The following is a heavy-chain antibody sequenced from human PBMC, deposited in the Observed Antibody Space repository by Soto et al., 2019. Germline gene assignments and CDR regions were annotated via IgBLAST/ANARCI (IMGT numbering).Heavy chain of an antibody. V-gene: IGHV4-31*03. J-gene: IGHJ3*02. CDR2: IYYSGST. D-gene: IGHD6-6*01. CDR3: ARGRSVRLRTALDI. Sequence: PSETLSLTCTVSGGSISSGGYYWSWIRQHPGKGLEWIGYIYYSGSTYYNPSLKSRVTISVDTSKNQFSLKLSSVTAADTAVYYCARGRSVRLRTALDIWGQGTMVTVS. CDR1: GGSISSGGYY.